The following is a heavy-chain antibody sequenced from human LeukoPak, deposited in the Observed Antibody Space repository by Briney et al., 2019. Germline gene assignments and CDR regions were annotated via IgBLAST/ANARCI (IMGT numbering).Heavy chain of an antibody. V-gene: IGHV5-51*01. CDR3: AGQSAGGSYPYYFDY. CDR1: GYSINNYW. J-gene: IGHJ4*02. CDR2: VYPADSDI. Sequence: GESLKISCKGSGYSINNYWIGWVRQMPGKGLEWMGIVYPADSDIRYSPSFQGQVTISADKSISTAYLQWSSLKASDTAMYYCAGQSAGGSYPYYFDYWGQGTLVTVSS. D-gene: IGHD1-26*01.